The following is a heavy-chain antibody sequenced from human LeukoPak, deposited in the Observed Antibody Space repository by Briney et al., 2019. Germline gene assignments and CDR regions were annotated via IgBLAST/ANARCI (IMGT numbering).Heavy chain of an antibody. CDR3: ARKSGSYDAFDI. CDR2: IYHSGST. V-gene: IGHV4-4*02. Sequence: SETLSLTCAVSGGSISSSNWWSWVRQPPGKGLEWIGEIYHSGSTNYNPSLKSRVTISVDESKNQFSLKLSSVTAADTAVYYCARKSGSYDAFDIWGQGTMVTVSS. J-gene: IGHJ3*02. D-gene: IGHD1-26*01. CDR1: GGSISSSNW.